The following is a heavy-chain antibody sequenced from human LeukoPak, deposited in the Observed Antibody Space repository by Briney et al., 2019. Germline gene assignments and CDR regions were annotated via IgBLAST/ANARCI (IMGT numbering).Heavy chain of an antibody. CDR3: ARGWGDC. V-gene: IGHV3-48*03. CDR1: GFTFSAYG. J-gene: IGHJ4*02. CDR2: ITGSGGNL. Sequence: GGSLRLSCAASGFTFSAYGMNWVRQAPGKGLEWVSYITGSGGNLYYADSVKGRFTISRDNAKNSLYLQMNSLRAEDTAVYYRARGWGDCWGQGTLVTVSS. D-gene: IGHD3-16*01.